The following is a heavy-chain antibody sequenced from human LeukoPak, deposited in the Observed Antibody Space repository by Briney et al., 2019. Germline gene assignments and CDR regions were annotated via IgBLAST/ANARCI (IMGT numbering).Heavy chain of an antibody. CDR3: ARDSLPHYYTSGSQNPADY. D-gene: IGHD3-10*01. CDR2: INPSGGST. J-gene: IGHJ4*02. Sequence: ASVKVSCKVSGYTLTELSMHWVRQAPGQGLEWMGIINPSGGSTSYTQKFQGRVTMTRDTSTSTVYMELSSLRSEDTAVYYCARDSLPHYYTSGSQNPADYWGQGTLVTVSS. CDR1: GYTLTELS. V-gene: IGHV1-46*01.